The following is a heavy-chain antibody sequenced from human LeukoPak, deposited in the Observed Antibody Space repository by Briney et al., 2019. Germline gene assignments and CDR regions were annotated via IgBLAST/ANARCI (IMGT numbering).Heavy chain of an antibody. D-gene: IGHD5/OR15-5a*01. V-gene: IGHV3-7*01. CDR3: ARLSGESTIYDY. Sequence: GGSLRLSSVASGFTFARHWMSWVRQTPGKPLEWVATIRQDGGAKYYLDSMKGRFIISRDNARNSLSLQMDSLRVEDTAVYYCARLSGESTIYDYWGQGILVTVSS. CDR1: GFTFARHW. J-gene: IGHJ4*02. CDR2: IRQDGGAK.